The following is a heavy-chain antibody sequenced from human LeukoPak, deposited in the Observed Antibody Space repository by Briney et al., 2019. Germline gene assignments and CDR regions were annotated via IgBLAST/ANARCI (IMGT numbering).Heavy chain of an antibody. V-gene: IGHV3-7*01. J-gene: IGHJ4*02. D-gene: IGHD3-22*01. CDR1: GFSMSVYW. Sequence: GGSLRLSCEASGFSMSVYWMSWVRQAPGKGLEWVGNIKQDGNERNYVDSVKGRFTISRDNAKESLYLQMNSLRAEDTAVYYCARDWGAYYHFFDYWGQGTLVTVSS. CDR2: IKQDGNER. CDR3: ARDWGAYYHFFDY.